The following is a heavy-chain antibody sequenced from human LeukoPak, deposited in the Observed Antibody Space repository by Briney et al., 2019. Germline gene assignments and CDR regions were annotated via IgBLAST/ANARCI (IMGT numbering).Heavy chain of an antibody. V-gene: IGHV4-34*01. J-gene: IGHJ5*02. CDR1: GVSFSGYY. CDR3: ARGVGDIVVVPAASNWFDP. Sequence: SETLSLTCAVYGVSFSGYYWSWIRQPPGKGLEWIGEINHSGSTNYNPSLKSRVTISVDTSKNQFSLKLSSVTAADTAVYYCARGVGDIVVVPAASNWFDPWGQGTLVTVSS. D-gene: IGHD2-2*01. CDR2: INHSGST.